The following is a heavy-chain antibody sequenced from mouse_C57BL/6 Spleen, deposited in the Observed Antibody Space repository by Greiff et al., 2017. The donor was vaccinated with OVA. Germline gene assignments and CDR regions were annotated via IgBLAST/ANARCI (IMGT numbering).Heavy chain of an antibody. V-gene: IGHV1-42*01. J-gene: IGHJ3*01. CDR3: ARDDGQFAY. Sequence: EVQLQQSGPELVKPGASVKISCKASGYSFTGYYMNWVKQSPEKSLEWIGEINPSTGGTTYNQKFKAKATLTVDKSSSTAYMQLKSLTSEDSAVYYCARDDGQFAYWGQGTLVTVSA. D-gene: IGHD2-3*01. CDR1: GYSFTGYY. CDR2: INPSTGGT.